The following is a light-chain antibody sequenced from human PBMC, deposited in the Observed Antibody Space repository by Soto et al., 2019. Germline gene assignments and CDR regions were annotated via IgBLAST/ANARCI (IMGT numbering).Light chain of an antibody. J-gene: IGKJ2*01. V-gene: IGKV1-39*01. CDR2: DAS. CDR3: QQSYSSSATM. CDR1: QSIRPY. Sequence: DIQMTQSPSSLSASIGDKDTITCRASQSIRPYLNWYQHKPGKAPKLLIYDASTLQTGVPSRFSGNGSGADFTLTITGLQPEDFATYYCQQSYSSSATMFGQGTRVEIK.